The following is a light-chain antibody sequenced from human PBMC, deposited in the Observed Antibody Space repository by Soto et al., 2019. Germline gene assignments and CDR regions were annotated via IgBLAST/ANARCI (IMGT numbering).Light chain of an antibody. Sequence: QSVVTQPASVSGSPGQSITISCTGTSSDVGSYNLVSWYQQHPGKAPKLMIYEGSKRPSGVSNRFSGSKSSNTASLTISGLQAEDEADYYCCSYAGSSTFSYVFGTGTKVTVL. V-gene: IGLV2-23*03. J-gene: IGLJ1*01. CDR3: CSYAGSSTFSYV. CDR1: SSDVGSYNL. CDR2: EGS.